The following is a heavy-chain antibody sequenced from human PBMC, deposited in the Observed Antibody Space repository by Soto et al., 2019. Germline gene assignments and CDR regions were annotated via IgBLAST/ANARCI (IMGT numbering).Heavy chain of an antibody. V-gene: IGHV4-59*01. CDR1: GGSISPFY. J-gene: IGHJ4*02. D-gene: IGHD1-1*01. CDR2: ISSSGAT. CDR3: ARVSYNIGSLGY. Sequence: PSETLSLTCTVSGGSISPFYWSWIRQPPGKGLEWIGHISSSGATNYNPSLKSRVSISIDTSKTQFSLKLTSVTVADTAVYYCARVSYNIGSLGYWGQGTLVTVSS.